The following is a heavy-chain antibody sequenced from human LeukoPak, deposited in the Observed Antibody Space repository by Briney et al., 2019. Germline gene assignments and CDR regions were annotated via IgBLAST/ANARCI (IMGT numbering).Heavy chain of an antibody. CDR2: IYYSGST. V-gene: IGHV4-39*07. Sequence: SSETLSLTCTVSGGSISSSSYYWGWIRQPPGKGLEWIGSIYYSGSTYYNPSLKSRVTISVDTSKNQFSLKLSSVTAADTAVYYCARVGVEYYYGSGTRGYFDLWGRGTLVTVSS. J-gene: IGHJ2*01. CDR3: ARVGVEYYYGSGTRGYFDL. D-gene: IGHD3-10*01. CDR1: GGSISSSSYY.